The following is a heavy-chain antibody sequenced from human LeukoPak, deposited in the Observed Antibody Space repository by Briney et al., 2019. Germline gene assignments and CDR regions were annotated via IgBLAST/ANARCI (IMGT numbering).Heavy chain of an antibody. CDR1: GFTFSSYA. CDR3: AKGQLDSSSWSFDY. J-gene: IGHJ4*02. CDR2: ISVSGGST. Sequence: PGGSLRLSCAASGFTFSSYAMSWVRQAPGKGLEWVSAISVSGGSTYYADSVKGRFTISRDNSKNTLYLQMNSLRAEDTAVYYCAKGQLDSSSWSFDYWGQGTLVTVSS. V-gene: IGHV3-23*01. D-gene: IGHD6-13*01.